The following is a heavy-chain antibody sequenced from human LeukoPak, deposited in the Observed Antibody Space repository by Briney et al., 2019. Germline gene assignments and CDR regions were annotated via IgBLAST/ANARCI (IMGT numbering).Heavy chain of an antibody. J-gene: IGHJ4*02. D-gene: IGHD1-26*01. CDR1: GGSFSGYY. V-gene: IGHV4-34*01. CDR2: INHSGST. Sequence: SETLSLTCAVYGGSFSGYYWSWIRQPPGKGLEWIGEINHSGSTNYNPSLKSRVTISVDTSKNQFSLKLSSVTAADTAVYYCARGLGSPVGRNYWGQGTLVTVSS. CDR3: ARGLGSPVGRNY.